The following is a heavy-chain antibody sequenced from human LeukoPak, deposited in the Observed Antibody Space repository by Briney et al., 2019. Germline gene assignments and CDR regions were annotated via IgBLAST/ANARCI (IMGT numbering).Heavy chain of an antibody. V-gene: IGHV3-30*18. D-gene: IGHD6-13*01. CDR3: AKDIRAAAGLDAFDI. CDR1: GFTFSNYG. Sequence: GGSLRLSCAASGFTFSNYGMHWVRQAAGKGLEWVAVISYDGSNKYYADSVKGRFTISRDNSKNTLYLQMNSLGAEDTAVYYCAKDIRAAAGLDAFDIWGRGTMVTVSS. CDR2: ISYDGSNK. J-gene: IGHJ3*02.